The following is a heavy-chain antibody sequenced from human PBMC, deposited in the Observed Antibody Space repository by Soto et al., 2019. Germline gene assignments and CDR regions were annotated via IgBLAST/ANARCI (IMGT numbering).Heavy chain of an antibody. CDR3: ARVWGGAFDI. D-gene: IGHD3-10*01. J-gene: IGHJ3*02. CDR2: IYYSGST. Sequence: QVQLQESGPGLVKPSETLSLTCTVSGGSISSYYWSWIRQPPGKGLEWIGVIYYSGSTNYNPALKSRVTISVDTSKNQVTLKLSSVTAADTAVYDCARVWGGAFDIWGQGTMVTVSS. V-gene: IGHV4-59*01. CDR1: GGSISSYY.